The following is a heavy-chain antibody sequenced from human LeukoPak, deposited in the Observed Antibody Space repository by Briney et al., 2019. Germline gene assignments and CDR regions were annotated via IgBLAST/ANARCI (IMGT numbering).Heavy chain of an antibody. D-gene: IGHD6-19*01. J-gene: IGHJ6*02. CDR1: GYSFTSYW. CDR3: ARPAVAGTYHYGMDV. V-gene: IGHV5-51*01. Sequence: GESLKISCKGSGYSFTSYWIAWVRQMPGKGLEWMGIIYPGDSDTTYSPSFQGQVTISADKSTSTAYLQWSSLKASDAAAYYCARPAVAGTYHYGMDVWGQGTTVTVSS. CDR2: IYPGDSDT.